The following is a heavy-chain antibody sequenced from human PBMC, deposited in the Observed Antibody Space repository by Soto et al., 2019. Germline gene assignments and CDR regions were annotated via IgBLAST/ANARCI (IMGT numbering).Heavy chain of an antibody. CDR2: INHSGST. Sequence: SETLSLTCAVYGGSFSGYYWSWIRQPPGKGLEWIGEINHSGSTNYNPSLKRRVTISVDTSKNQFSLKLSSVTAADTAVYYCARLTLEAFITMIVVVITSYFDFCGQGILVAVSS. D-gene: IGHD3-22*01. CDR1: GGSFSGYY. V-gene: IGHV4-34*01. J-gene: IGHJ4*02. CDR3: ARLTLEAFITMIVVVITSYFDF.